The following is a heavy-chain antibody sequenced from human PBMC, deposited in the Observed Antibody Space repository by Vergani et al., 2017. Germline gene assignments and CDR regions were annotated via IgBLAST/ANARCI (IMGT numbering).Heavy chain of an antibody. CDR2: IWSKPYGGTT. V-gene: IGHV3-49*04. CDR1: GFTLGDYA. D-gene: IGHD3-16*01. J-gene: IGHJ4*02. CDR3: TRDRRDDSYAYFDY. Sequence: EVHLVESGGGLVQPGRSLRLSCSGSGFTLGDYAMTWVRQAPGKGLEWVAFIWSKPYGGTTEYAASVKGRFTISRDDSKSIAYLKMRSLKAEDTAVYDCTRDRRDDSYAYFDYWGQGTLVTVSP.